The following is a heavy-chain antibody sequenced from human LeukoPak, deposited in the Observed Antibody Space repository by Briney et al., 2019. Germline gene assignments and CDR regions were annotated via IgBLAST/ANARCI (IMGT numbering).Heavy chain of an antibody. D-gene: IGHD2-2*02. J-gene: IGHJ4*02. CDR2: IYGSNNNT. CDR1: GCTFSSFA. V-gene: IGHV3-23*05. Sequence: GGSLRLSCAASGCTFSSFAVGWVRLAPGKGLQWISCIYGSNNNTYYTDSVTRRFTISRDNSKTTLFLQMNSLRAEDTAVYYCAKGISGSCYTGLGFWGQGTLVTVSS. CDR3: AKGISGSCYTGLGF.